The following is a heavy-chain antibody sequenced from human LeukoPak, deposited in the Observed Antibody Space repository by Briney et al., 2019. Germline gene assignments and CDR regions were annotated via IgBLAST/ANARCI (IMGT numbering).Heavy chain of an antibody. CDR3: ARCKGSIVGATIGLFDY. V-gene: IGHV1-46*01. CDR2: INPSGGST. D-gene: IGHD1-26*01. CDR1: GGTFSSYA. J-gene: IGHJ4*02. Sequence: PVASVKVSCKASGGTFSSYAISWVRQAPGQGLEWMGIINPSGGSTSYTQKFQGRVTMTRDTSTSTVYMELSSLRSEDTAVYYCARCKGSIVGATIGLFDYWGQGTLVTVSS.